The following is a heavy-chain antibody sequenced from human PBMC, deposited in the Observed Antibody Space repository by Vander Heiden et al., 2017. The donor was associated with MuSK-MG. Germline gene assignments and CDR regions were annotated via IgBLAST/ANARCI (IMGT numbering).Heavy chain of an antibody. D-gene: IGHD3-10*01. Sequence: QITLKESGPTLVKPTQTLTLTCTFSGFSLASNGVGVGWIRQPPGEALEWLAAIYWDDDKRYSPSLKSRLTITKDTSKNQVVLTLTNMAPVDTATYYCAHPYYRAVNYKYNAFDIWGQGTMVTVSS. CDR1: GFSLASNGVG. V-gene: IGHV2-5*02. CDR3: AHPYYRAVNYKYNAFDI. CDR2: IYWDDDK. J-gene: IGHJ3*02.